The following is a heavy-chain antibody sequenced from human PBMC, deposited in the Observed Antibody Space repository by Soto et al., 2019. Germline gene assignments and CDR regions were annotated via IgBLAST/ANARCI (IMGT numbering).Heavy chain of an antibody. V-gene: IGHV3-23*01. D-gene: IGHD3-3*01. CDR2: ISGSGGST. CDR3: AKEGSIFWSGYYDY. CDR1: GFSLSSYA. Sequence: EVQLLESGGGLVQPGGSLRLSCTATGFSLSSYAMSWVRQAPGKGLEWVSAISGSGGSTYYADSVKGRFTISRDNSKNTLYLQMNSLRAEDTAVYYCAKEGSIFWSGYYDYWGQGTLVTDSS. J-gene: IGHJ4*02.